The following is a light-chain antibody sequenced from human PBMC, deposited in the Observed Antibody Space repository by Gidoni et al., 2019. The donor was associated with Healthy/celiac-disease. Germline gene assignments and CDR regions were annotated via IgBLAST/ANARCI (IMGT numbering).Light chain of an antibody. J-gene: IGLJ2*01. CDR3: SLYAGSYTFPVV. CDR2: DVS. CDR1: SSDVGGYNY. V-gene: IGLV2-11*01. Sequence: QSALTQPRSVSGSPGQSVTVSCTGTSSDVGGYNYVSWYQQHPGKAPQLSSYDVSKRPAGVTERFSGSNSGNTASLTISGLQTEDEADYYCSLYAGSYTFPVVFGGGTKLTVL.